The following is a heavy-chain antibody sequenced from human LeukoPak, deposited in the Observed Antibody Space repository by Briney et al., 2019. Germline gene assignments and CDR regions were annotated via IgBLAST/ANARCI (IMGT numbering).Heavy chain of an antibody. CDR3: ARGITVTTEDGFDV. CDR1: GFTFSTYA. CDR2: ISYDGSNK. D-gene: IGHD4-17*01. Sequence: GGSLRPSCAASGFTFSTYAMHWVRQAPGKGLEWVAVISYDGSNKYYADSVKGRFTISRDNSKNTLYLQMHSLRAEDTAVYYCARGITVTTEDGFDVWGQGTMVTVSS. J-gene: IGHJ3*01. V-gene: IGHV3-30*04.